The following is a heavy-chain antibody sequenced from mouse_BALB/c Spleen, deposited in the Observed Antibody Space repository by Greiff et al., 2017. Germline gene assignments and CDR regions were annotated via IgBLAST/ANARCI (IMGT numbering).Heavy chain of an antibody. CDR2: IYPGNVNT. CDR1: GYTFTSYY. J-gene: IGHJ4*01. CDR3: ARDYDYDYYAMDY. V-gene: IGHV1S56*01. D-gene: IGHD2-4*01. Sequence: VQLQQSGPELVKPGASVRLSCKASGYTFTSYYIHWVKQRPGQGLEWIGWIYPGNVNTKYNEKFKGKATLTADKSSSTAYMQLSSLTSEDSAVYFCARDYDYDYYAMDYWGQGTSVTVSS.